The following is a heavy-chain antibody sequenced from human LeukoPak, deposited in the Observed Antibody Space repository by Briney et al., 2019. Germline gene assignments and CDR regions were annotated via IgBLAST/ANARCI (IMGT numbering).Heavy chain of an antibody. CDR2: IYYSGST. D-gene: IGHD6-19*01. CDR1: GGSISSSSYY. Sequence: SETLSLTCTVSGGSISSSSYYWGWIRQPPGKGLEWIGSIYYSGSTYYNPSLKSRVTISVDTSKNQFSLKLSSVTAADTAVYYCASPGSEWLVTAFDIWGQGTMVTVSS. V-gene: IGHV4-39*07. J-gene: IGHJ3*02. CDR3: ASPGSEWLVTAFDI.